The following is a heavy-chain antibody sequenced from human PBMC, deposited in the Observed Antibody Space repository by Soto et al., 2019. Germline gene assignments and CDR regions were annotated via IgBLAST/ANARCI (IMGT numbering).Heavy chain of an antibody. CDR2: IWYDGSNK. CDR3: ARDESPIAYSSSSAPWG. J-gene: IGHJ4*02. D-gene: IGHD6-6*01. V-gene: IGHV3-33*01. Sequence: QVQLVESGGGVVQPGRSLRLSCAASGFTFSSYGMHWVRQAPGKGLEWVAVIWYDGSNKYYADSVKGRFTISRDNSKNTLYLQMNSLRAEDTAVYYCARDESPIAYSSSSAPWGWGQGTLVTVSS. CDR1: GFTFSSYG.